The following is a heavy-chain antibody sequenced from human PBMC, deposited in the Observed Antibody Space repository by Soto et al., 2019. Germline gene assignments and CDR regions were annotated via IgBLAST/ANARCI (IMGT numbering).Heavy chain of an antibody. CDR1: GFTFSSYA. J-gene: IGHJ6*02. CDR3: ARDIKLELRYYYYYGMDV. D-gene: IGHD1-7*01. Sequence: GGSLRLSCAASGFTFSSYAMHWVRQAPGKGLEWVAVISYDGSNKYYADSVKGRFTISRDNSKNTLYLQMNSLRAEDTAVYYCARDIKLELRYYYYYGMDVWGQGTTVTVSS. V-gene: IGHV3-30-3*01. CDR2: ISYDGSNK.